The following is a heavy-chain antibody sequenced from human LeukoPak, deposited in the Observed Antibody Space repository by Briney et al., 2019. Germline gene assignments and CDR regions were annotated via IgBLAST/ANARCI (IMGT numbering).Heavy chain of an antibody. V-gene: IGHV4-34*01. D-gene: IGHD6-19*01. Sequence: PSETLSLTCAVYGGSFSGYYWSWIRQPPGKGLEWIGEINHSGSTNYNPSLKSRVTISVDTSKNQFSLKLSSVTAADTAVYYCARGHSSGWYVIDCWGQGTLVTVSS. CDR2: INHSGST. CDR3: ARGHSSGWYVIDC. CDR1: GGSFSGYY. J-gene: IGHJ4*02.